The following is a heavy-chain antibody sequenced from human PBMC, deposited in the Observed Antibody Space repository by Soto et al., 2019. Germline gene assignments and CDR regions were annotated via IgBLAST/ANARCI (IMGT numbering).Heavy chain of an antibody. D-gene: IGHD6-19*01. CDR2: MSYDGSNE. Sequence: QVQLVESGGDVVQPGTSLRLSCVASGFTFSTYGMHWVRQAPGKGLEWVAVMSYDGSNEYYGDSVKGRFAISRDNSKNTLYLQMYSLRAEDTAVYYCAKVHNSCWYLRNNMDVWGQGTTVIVSS. V-gene: IGHV3-30*18. CDR1: GFTFSTYG. CDR3: AKVHNSCWYLRNNMDV. J-gene: IGHJ6*02.